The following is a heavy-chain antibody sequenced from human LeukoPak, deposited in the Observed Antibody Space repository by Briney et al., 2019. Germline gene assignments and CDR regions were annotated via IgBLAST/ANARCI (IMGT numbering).Heavy chain of an antibody. CDR3: ARIPGGSGSQYDY. V-gene: IGHV3-74*01. J-gene: IGHJ4*02. Sequence: GGSLRLSCAASGFTFSSYWMHWVRQAPGKGLVGVSRINSDGSSTFYADSVKGRFTTSRDNAENTVYLQMNSLRAGDTAVYYCARIPGGSGSQYDYWGQGTLVIVSS. D-gene: IGHD3-10*01. CDR2: INSDGSST. CDR1: GFTFSSYW.